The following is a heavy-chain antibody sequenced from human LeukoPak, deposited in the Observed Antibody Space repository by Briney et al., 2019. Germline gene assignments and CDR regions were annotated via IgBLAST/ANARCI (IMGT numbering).Heavy chain of an antibody. CDR3: ARGEYYYGLGFWFDP. V-gene: IGHV4-34*01. Sequence: SETLSLTCAVYGGAFNGYYWSWIRQPPGKGQEWSGEINHSGSTNYNPSLKSRVTISVDTSKNQFSLKLSSVTAADTAVYYCARGEYYYGLGFWFDPWGQGTLVTVSS. CDR2: INHSGST. J-gene: IGHJ5*02. CDR1: GGAFNGYY. D-gene: IGHD3-10*01.